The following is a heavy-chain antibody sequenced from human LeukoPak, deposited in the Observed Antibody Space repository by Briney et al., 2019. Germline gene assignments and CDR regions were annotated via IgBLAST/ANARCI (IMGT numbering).Heavy chain of an antibody. D-gene: IGHD3-10*01. CDR3: AKNARRYYYGSWVHYFDY. CDR1: GFTFSSYG. CDR2: IWYDGSNK. V-gene: IGHV3-33*06. J-gene: IGHJ4*02. Sequence: TGGSLRLSCAASGFTFSSYGMHWVRQAPGKGLEWVAVIWYDGSNKYYADSVKGRFTISRDNSKNTLYLQMNSLRAEDTAVYYCAKNARRYYYGSWVHYFDYWGQGTLVTVFS.